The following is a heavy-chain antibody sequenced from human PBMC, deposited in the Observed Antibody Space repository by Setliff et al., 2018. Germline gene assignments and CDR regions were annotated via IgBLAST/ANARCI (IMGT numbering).Heavy chain of an antibody. CDR3: ARDILLGRVPTAMVSETPGY. J-gene: IGHJ4*02. CDR1: GYSISSGYY. Sequence: SETLSLTCTVSGYSISSGYYWSWIRQPPGKGLEWIGSIYYSGSTNYNPSLKSRVTISVDTSKNQFSLKLSSGTAADTAVYYCARDILLGRVPTAMVSETPGYWGQGTLVTVSS. D-gene: IGHD5-18*01. V-gene: IGHV4-38-2*02. CDR2: IYYSGST.